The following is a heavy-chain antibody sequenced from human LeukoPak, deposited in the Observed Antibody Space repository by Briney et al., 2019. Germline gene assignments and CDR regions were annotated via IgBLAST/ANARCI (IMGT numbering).Heavy chain of an antibody. J-gene: IGHJ6*02. CDR3: AKRYYSDSSGYYYYYSSMDV. CDR1: GFIFGDYA. V-gene: IGHV3-23*01. CDR2: ISGSSGVST. Sequence: GGSLRLSCTVSGFIFGDYAMSWVRQAPGKGLEWVSSISGSSGVSTYYADSVKGRFTISRDNSKNTLYLQMNRLRDDDTAVYSCAKRYYSDSSGYYYYYSSMDVWGQGTTVTVSS. D-gene: IGHD3-22*01.